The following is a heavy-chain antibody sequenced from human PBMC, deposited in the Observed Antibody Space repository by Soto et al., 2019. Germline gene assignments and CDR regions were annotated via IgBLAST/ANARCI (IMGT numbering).Heavy chain of an antibody. J-gene: IGHJ5*01. Sequence: QITLKESGPTLVKPTQTLTLTCTFSGFSLSTSGVGVGWLRQPPGKALEWLALIYLDDDKRYSPSLKSRLTNTKDTSKNQVVLTMTNMDPVDTATYSDAHSSRYYDRSGSHDSWGQGSLVTVSS. D-gene: IGHD3-22*01. CDR2: IYLDDDK. V-gene: IGHV2-5*02. CDR1: GFSLSTSGVG. CDR3: AHSSRYYDRSGSHDS.